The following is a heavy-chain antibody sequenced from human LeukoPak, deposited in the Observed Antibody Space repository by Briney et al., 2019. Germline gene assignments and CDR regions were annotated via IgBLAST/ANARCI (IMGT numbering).Heavy chain of an antibody. CDR3: ARIPYYYGSTVPRWAFDV. Sequence: PSETLSLTCIVSGGISSSYYWGWVRQPPGKGLEWVASIYYTGATYYNPSLKSRLTISVDTSKSQFSLGLSSVTAADTAVYYCARIPYYYGSTVPRWAFDVWDQGTMVTVSS. V-gene: IGHV4-39*01. J-gene: IGHJ3*01. CDR2: IYYTGAT. CDR1: GGISSSYY. D-gene: IGHD3-22*01.